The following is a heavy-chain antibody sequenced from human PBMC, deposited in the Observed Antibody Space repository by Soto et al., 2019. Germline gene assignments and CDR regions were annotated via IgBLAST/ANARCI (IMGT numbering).Heavy chain of an antibody. CDR1: GFPFSSYW. Sequence: GGSLRLSCAASGFPFSSYWMHWVRQAPGKGLVWVSRINGDGSSITYADSVKGRFTTSRDNAKNTLYLQMNSLRAEDAAVYYCTRRGCSTTGCYFNWGRGTLVTVSS. D-gene: IGHD2-2*01. CDR2: INGDGSSI. V-gene: IGHV3-74*03. J-gene: IGHJ4*02. CDR3: TRRGCSTTGCYFN.